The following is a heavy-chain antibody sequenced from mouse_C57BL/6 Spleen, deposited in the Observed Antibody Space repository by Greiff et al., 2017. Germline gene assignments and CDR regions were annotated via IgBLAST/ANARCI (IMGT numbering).Heavy chain of an antibody. CDR3: ARGGKNWAFDY. J-gene: IGHJ2*01. CDR2: INPNNGGT. CDR1: GYTFTDYY. D-gene: IGHD4-1*01. Sequence: EVQLQQSGPELVKPGASVKISCKASGYTFTDYYMNWVKQSHGKSLEWIGDINPNNGGTSYNQKFKGKATLTVDKSSSTAYMELRSLTSEDSAVYYCARGGKNWAFDYWGQGTTLTVSS. V-gene: IGHV1-26*01.